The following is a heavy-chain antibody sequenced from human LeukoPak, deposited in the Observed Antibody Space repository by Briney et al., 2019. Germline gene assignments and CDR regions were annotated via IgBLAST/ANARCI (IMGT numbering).Heavy chain of an antibody. CDR3: ARYSGSYYGYFDY. CDR1: GGSISSSSYY. CDR2: IYYSGST. J-gene: IGHJ4*02. D-gene: IGHD1-26*01. Sequence: SETLSLTCTVYGGSISSSSYYWGWIRQPPGKGLEWIGGIYYSGSTYYNPSLKSRVTISVDTSKNQFSLKLSSVTAADTAVYYCARYSGSYYGYFDYWGQGTLVTVSS. V-gene: IGHV4-39*07.